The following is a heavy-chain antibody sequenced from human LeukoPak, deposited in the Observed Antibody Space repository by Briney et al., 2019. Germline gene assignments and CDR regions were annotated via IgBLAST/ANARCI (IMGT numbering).Heavy chain of an antibody. J-gene: IGHJ6*02. Sequence: VASVKLSCKASGYTFSSYGISWVRLAPGQGLEWMGGISAQHDNTIYAQKLQGRLTITTDTSTSTAYMELRSLRSDDTAVYYCARVEIAVAVTGSGGNYSYYYGLDVWGHGTTVTVSS. D-gene: IGHD6-19*01. CDR1: GYTFSSYG. CDR2: ISAQHDNT. CDR3: ARVEIAVAVTGSGGNYSYYYGLDV. V-gene: IGHV1-18*01.